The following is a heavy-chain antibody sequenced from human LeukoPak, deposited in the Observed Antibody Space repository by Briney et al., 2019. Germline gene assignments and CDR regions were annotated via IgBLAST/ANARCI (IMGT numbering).Heavy chain of an antibody. D-gene: IGHD3-9*01. V-gene: IGHV3-30*04. CDR3: AKDRRYFDWLSDFDY. J-gene: IGHJ4*02. CDR2: ISYDGSNK. Sequence: GGSLRLSCAASGFTFSDYAMHWVRQAPGKGLEWVAVISYDGSNKYYADSVKDRFTISRDNSKNTLYLQMNSLRAEDTAVYYCAKDRRYFDWLSDFDYWGQGTLVTVSS. CDR1: GFTFSDYA.